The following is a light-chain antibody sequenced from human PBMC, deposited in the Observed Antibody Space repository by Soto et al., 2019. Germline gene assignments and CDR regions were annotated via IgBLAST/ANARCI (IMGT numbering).Light chain of an antibody. CDR2: DVS. V-gene: IGLV2-11*01. CDR1: SSDVGAYNY. CDR3: CSYAGSYSWV. J-gene: IGLJ3*02. Sequence: QSVLTQPRSVSGSPGQSVTNSCTGTSSDVGAYNYVSWYQHHPGKAPKVMIYDVSERPSGVPDRFSGSKSDNKASLTISGLQAEDEADYYCCSYAGSYSWVFGGGTQLTVL.